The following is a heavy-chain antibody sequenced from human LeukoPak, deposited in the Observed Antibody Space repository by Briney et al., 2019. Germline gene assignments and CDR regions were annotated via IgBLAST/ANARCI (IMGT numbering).Heavy chain of an antibody. CDR3: ARDGGY. Sequence: PSQTQSLTCTVSGGSISSGSYYWSWIRQPAGKGLEWIGRIYTSGSTNYNPSLKSRVTTSVDTSKNQFSLKLSSVTAADTAVYYCARDGGYWGQGTLVTVSS. J-gene: IGHJ4*02. CDR2: IYTSGST. CDR1: GGSISSGSYY. V-gene: IGHV4-61*02. D-gene: IGHD3-16*01.